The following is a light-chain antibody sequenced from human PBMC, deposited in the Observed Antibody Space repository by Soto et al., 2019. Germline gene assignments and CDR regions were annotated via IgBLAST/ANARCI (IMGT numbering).Light chain of an antibody. V-gene: IGLV2-11*01. J-gene: IGLJ1*01. CDR1: SSDVGGYNY. Sequence: ALTQPRSVSGSPGQSVTISCTGTSSDVGGYNYVSWYQQHPGKAPKLMIYDVSKRPSGVPDRFSGSKSGNTASLTISGLQAEDEADYYCCSYAGTRYVFGTGTKLTVL. CDR2: DVS. CDR3: CSYAGTRYV.